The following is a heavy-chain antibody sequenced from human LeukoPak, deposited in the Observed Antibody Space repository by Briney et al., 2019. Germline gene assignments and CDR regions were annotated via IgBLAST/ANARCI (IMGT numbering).Heavy chain of an antibody. Sequence: GGSLRLSCAATGFTLTNYAMNWVRQTPGKGLERVSSISGGNTYYADSVRGRFTISRDSSKNTLYLHMDFLRAEDTAVYLCAKGFTTSWSEGYLDYWGQGTLVSVSS. J-gene: IGHJ4*02. V-gene: IGHV3-23*01. CDR2: ISGGNT. CDR3: AKGFTTSWSEGYLDY. CDR1: GFTLTNYA. D-gene: IGHD2/OR15-2a*01.